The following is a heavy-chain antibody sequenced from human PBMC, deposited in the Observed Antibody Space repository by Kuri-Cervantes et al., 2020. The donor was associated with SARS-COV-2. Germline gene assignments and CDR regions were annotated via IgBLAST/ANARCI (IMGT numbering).Heavy chain of an antibody. D-gene: IGHD1-26*01. CDR3: ATAPGFVGATKGGNWFDP. J-gene: IGHJ5*02. CDR2: INPSGGST. CDR1: GYTFTSQY. V-gene: IGHV1-46*01. Sequence: ASVKVSCKASGYTFTSQYLHWVRQAPGQGLEWMGIINPSGGSTSYAQKFQGRVTMTEDTSTDTAYMELSSLRSEDTAVYYCATAPGFVGATKGGNWFDPWGQGTLVTVSS.